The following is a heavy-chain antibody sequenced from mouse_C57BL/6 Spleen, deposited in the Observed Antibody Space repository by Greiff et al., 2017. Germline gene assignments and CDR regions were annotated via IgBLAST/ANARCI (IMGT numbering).Heavy chain of an antibody. CDR3: ATATVVATDYAMDY. D-gene: IGHD1-1*01. J-gene: IGHJ4*01. CDR2: IYPGSGST. Sequence: QVQLQQPGAELVKPGASVKMSCKASGYTFTSYWITWVKQRPGQGLEWIGDIYPGSGSTNYNEKFKSKATLTVDTSSSTAYMQLSSLTSEDSAVYYCATATVVATDYAMDYWGQGTSVTVSS. CDR1: GYTFTSYW. V-gene: IGHV1-55*01.